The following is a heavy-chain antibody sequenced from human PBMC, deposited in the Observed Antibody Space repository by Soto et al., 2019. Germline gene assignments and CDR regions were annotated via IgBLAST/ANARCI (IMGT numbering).Heavy chain of an antibody. Sequence: PSETLSLTCAVYGGSFSGYYWSWIRQPPGKGLEWIGEINHSGSTNYNPSLKSRVTISVDTSKNQFSLKLSSVTAADTAVYYCAGYCSSTSCYRRNYYYYYMDVWGKGTTVTVSS. V-gene: IGHV4-34*01. CDR1: GGSFSGYY. CDR2: INHSGST. D-gene: IGHD2-2*01. J-gene: IGHJ6*03. CDR3: AGYCSSTSCYRRNYYYYYMDV.